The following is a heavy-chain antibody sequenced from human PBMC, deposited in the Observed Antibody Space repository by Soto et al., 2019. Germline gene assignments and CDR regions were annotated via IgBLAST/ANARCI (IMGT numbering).Heavy chain of an antibody. CDR3: ARDKITGLFDY. CDR2: INHSGST. Sequence: QVQLQQWGAGLLKPSETLSLTCAVYGGSFSGYYWTWIRQPPGTGLEWIGEINHSGSTNYNPSLKSRVTISVDTSQNQSSLKLTSVTAADTAVYYCARDKITGLFDYWGQGTLVTVSS. CDR1: GGSFSGYY. J-gene: IGHJ4*02. V-gene: IGHV4-34*01. D-gene: IGHD2-8*02.